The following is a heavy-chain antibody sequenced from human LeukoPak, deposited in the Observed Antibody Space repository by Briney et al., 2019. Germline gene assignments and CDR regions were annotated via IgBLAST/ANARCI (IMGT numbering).Heavy chain of an antibody. V-gene: IGHV4-39*07. D-gene: IGHD5-18*01. Sequence: PSETLSLTCTVSGGSISTSSYYWGWVRQPPGKGLEWIGSIYHSGSTYYNPSLKSRVTISVDTSKNQFSLKLSSVTAADTAVYYCASLWIQLWPIDLYYFDYWGQGTLVTVSS. CDR1: GGSISTSSYY. J-gene: IGHJ4*02. CDR3: ASLWIQLWPIDLYYFDY. CDR2: IYHSGST.